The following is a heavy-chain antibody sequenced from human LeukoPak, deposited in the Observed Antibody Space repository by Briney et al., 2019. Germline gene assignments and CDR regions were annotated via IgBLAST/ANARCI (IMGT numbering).Heavy chain of an antibody. CDR2: INHSGST. CDR1: GGSFSGYY. CDR3: ARGRSYSTYYYGSGSYYRRYYFDY. J-gene: IGHJ4*02. Sequence: SETLSLTCAVYGGSFSGYYWSWIRQPPGKGLEWIGEINHSGSTNYNPSLKSRVTISVDTSKNQFSLKLSSVTAADTAVYYCARGRSYSTYYYGSGSYYRRYYFDYWGQGTLVTVPS. V-gene: IGHV4-34*01. D-gene: IGHD3-10*01.